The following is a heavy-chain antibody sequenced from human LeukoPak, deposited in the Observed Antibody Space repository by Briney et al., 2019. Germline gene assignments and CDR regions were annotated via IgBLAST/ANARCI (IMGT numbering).Heavy chain of an antibody. CDR2: INLNSGGT. CDR3: ARDLSTMIVVVEGVSNWFDP. D-gene: IGHD3-22*01. CDR1: GYTFTGYY. J-gene: IGHJ5*02. Sequence: ASVKVSCKASGYTFTGYYMHWVRQAPGQGLEWMGWINLNSGGTNYAQKFQGRVTMTRDTSISTAYMELSRLRSDDTAVYYCARDLSTMIVVVEGVSNWFDPWGQGTLVTVSS. V-gene: IGHV1-2*02.